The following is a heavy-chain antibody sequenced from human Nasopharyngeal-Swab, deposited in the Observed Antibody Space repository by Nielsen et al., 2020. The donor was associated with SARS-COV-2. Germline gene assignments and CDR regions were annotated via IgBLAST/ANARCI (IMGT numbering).Heavy chain of an antibody. Sequence: SETLSLTCSVSGGSFNGFYWSWIRQPAGKGLEWIGRIYTSGGTNSNPSLRSRVTMSVDTSKKLFSLRLSSVTAADTAFYYCAISEGGYSLDYWGQGTLVTVSS. J-gene: IGHJ4*02. CDR2: IYTSGGT. CDR3: AISEGGYSLDY. V-gene: IGHV4-4*07. D-gene: IGHD5-18*01. CDR1: GGSFNGFY.